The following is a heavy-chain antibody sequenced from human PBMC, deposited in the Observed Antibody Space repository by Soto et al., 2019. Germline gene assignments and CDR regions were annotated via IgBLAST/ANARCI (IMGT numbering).Heavy chain of an antibody. Sequence: ASVKVSCKASGYTFTSYDINWVRQATGQGLEWMGWMNPNSGNTGYAQKFQGRVTMTRNTSISTAYMELSSLRSEDTAVYYFARARYGSGSYYKRYYFDYWGQGTLVTVSS. D-gene: IGHD3-10*01. V-gene: IGHV1-8*01. CDR2: MNPNSGNT. J-gene: IGHJ4*02. CDR1: GYTFTSYD. CDR3: ARARYGSGSYYKRYYFDY.